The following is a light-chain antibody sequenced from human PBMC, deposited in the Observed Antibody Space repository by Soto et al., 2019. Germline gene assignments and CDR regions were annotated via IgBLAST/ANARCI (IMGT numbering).Light chain of an antibody. CDR3: QQSYSTPQYT. CDR2: AAS. Sequence: DIQMPQSPSSLSASVGDRVTITCRASQSISSYLNWYQQKPGKAPKLLIYAASSLQSGVPSTFSGSGSGTDFTLTISSLQPEAFATYYCQQSYSTPQYTFGQGTKLEIK. V-gene: IGKV1-39*01. J-gene: IGKJ2*01. CDR1: QSISSY.